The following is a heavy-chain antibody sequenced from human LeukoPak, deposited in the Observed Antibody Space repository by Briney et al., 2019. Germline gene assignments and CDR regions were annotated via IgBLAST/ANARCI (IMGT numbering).Heavy chain of an antibody. V-gene: IGHV3-30*03. D-gene: IGHD5-24*01. Sequence: GGSLRLSCAASGFTFSSYGMHWVRQAPGKGLEWVAVISYDGSNKYYADSVKGRFTISRDNSKNTLYLQMNSLKTEDTAVYYCSRESGWLQLRPYWGQGSLVTVSS. CDR3: SRESGWLQLRPY. CDR2: ISYDGSNK. J-gene: IGHJ4*02. CDR1: GFTFSSYG.